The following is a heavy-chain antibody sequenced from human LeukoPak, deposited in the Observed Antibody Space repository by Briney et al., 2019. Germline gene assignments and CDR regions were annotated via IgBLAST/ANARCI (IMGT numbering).Heavy chain of an antibody. V-gene: IGHV5-51*01. CDR2: IFPGDSDI. J-gene: IGHJ5*02. CDR1: GSRFTNFW. Sequence: GEPLKIFCKGSGSRFTNFWIGWVRQMPGKGLKWMGIIFPGDSDIRYSPSFQGQVTISDDKSIGTAYLQWSSLKASDTAMYYCARSQGRWLQLFDPWGQGTLVTVSS. CDR3: ARSQGRWLQLFDP. D-gene: IGHD5-24*01.